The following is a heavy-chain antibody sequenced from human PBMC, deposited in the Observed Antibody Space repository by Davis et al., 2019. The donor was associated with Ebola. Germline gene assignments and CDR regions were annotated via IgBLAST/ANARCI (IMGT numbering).Heavy chain of an antibody. Sequence: ASVQVSCKASGYTFTSYYMHWVRQAPGQGLEWMGIINPSGGSTSYAQKFQGRVTMTRDTSTSTVYMELSSLRSEDTAVYYCARVGIWSIAASDYYYYGMDVWGQGTTVTFSS. D-gene: IGHD6-6*01. V-gene: IGHV1-46*01. CDR3: ARVGIWSIAASDYYYYGMDV. CDR2: INPSGGST. J-gene: IGHJ6*02. CDR1: GYTFTSYY.